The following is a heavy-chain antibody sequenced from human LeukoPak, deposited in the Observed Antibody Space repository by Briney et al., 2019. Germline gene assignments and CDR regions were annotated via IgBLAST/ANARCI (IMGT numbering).Heavy chain of an antibody. Sequence: SETLSLTCTVSGGFSSSYCWNWIRQSPGKGLEWIGHIYENGPTYNPSLKSRVTISVDMSKNEFSLRLSSVTAADTAVYYCARGGQRRSLNWFDPWGQGILVTVSS. CDR2: IYENGPT. CDR1: GGFSSSYC. CDR3: ARGGQRRSLNWFDP. V-gene: IGHV4-59*01. J-gene: IGHJ5*02. D-gene: IGHD1-26*01.